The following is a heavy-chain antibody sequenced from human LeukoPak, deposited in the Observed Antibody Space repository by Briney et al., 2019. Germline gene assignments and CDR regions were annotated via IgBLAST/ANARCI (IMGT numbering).Heavy chain of an antibody. CDR3: ASNDIVVVPAAPAKPFDY. D-gene: IGHD2-2*01. V-gene: IGHV1-69*01. CDR1: GGTFSSYA. Sequence: GSSVKVSCKASGGTFSSYAISWVRQAPGQGLEWMGGIIPIFGTANYAQKFQGRATITADESTSTAYMELSSLRSEDTAVYYCASNDIVVVPAAPAKPFDYWGQGILVTVSS. J-gene: IGHJ4*02. CDR2: IIPIFGTA.